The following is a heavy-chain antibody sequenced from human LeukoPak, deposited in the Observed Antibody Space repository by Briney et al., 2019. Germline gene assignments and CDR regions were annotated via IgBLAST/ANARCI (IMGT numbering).Heavy chain of an antibody. D-gene: IGHD3-10*01. CDR1: GFTFSSYA. CDR2: ISGSGGST. V-gene: IGHV3-23*01. J-gene: IGHJ5*02. Sequence: GGSLRLSCAASGFTFSSYAMSWVRQASGKGLEWVSAISGSGGSTYYADSVKGRFTISRDNSKNTLYLQMNSLRAEDTAVYYCAKDLRLLWFGEMWFDPWGQGTLVTVSS. CDR3: AKDLRLLWFGEMWFDP.